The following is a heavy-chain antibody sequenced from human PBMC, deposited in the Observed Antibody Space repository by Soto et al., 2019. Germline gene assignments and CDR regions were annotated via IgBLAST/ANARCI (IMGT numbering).Heavy chain of an antibody. J-gene: IGHJ4*02. CDR3: AKAPRGGVIITTYSAHIDY. CDR1: GYTFTSYY. CDR2: INPDGGST. Sequence: QVQLVQSGAEVKKPGASVMLSCKASGYTFTSYYMHWVRQAPGQGLEWMGIINPDGGSTRDAQKFQGRVTMPRDTSTSTFYMELSSLRYESTAVYYCAKAPRGGVIITTYSAHIDYWGQGTLVTVSS. D-gene: IGHD3-3*01. V-gene: IGHV1-46*01.